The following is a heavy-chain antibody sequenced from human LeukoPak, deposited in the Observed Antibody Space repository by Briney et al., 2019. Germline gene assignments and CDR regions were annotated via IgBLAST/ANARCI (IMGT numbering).Heavy chain of an antibody. CDR3: ARDQGGTIDY. V-gene: IGHV1-2*02. CDR1: GYSFIGYC. Sequence: ASVKVSCKASGYSFIGYCMHWVRQAPGQGLEWMGWIKSNSGGTHYAQKFQGRVTMTRDTSITTAYMELSRLTSDDTAVYYCARDQGGTIDYWGQGTLVTVSS. J-gene: IGHJ4*02. CDR2: IKSNSGGT. D-gene: IGHD1-7*01.